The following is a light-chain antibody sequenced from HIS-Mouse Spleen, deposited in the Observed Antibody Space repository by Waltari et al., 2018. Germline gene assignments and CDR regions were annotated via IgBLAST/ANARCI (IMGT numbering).Light chain of an antibody. CDR3: QAWDSSYSV. V-gene: IGLV3-1*01. CDR1: KLGDKY. J-gene: IGLJ2*01. Sequence: SYELTQPPSVSVSPGQPASIPCPGDKLGDKYACWYQQKPGQSPVLVIYQDSKRPSGIPERFSGSNSGNTATLTISGTQAMDEADYYCQAWDSSYSVFGGGTKLTVL. CDR2: QDS.